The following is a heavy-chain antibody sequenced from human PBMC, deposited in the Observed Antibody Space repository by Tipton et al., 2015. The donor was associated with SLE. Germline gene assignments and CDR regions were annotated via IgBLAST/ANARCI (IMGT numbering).Heavy chain of an antibody. CDR1: GFTFSSYS. D-gene: IGHD6-19*01. V-gene: IGHV3-21*01. Sequence: GSLRLSCAASGFTFSSYSMNWVRQAPGKGLEWVSSISSSSSYIYYADSVKGRFTISRDNAKNSLYLQMNSLRPDDTAVYYCAKGRAVAAPFESWGQGTLVTVSS. J-gene: IGHJ4*02. CDR3: AKGRAVAAPFES. CDR2: ISSSSSYI.